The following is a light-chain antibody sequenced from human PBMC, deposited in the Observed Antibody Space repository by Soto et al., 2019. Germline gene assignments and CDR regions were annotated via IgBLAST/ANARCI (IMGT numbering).Light chain of an antibody. Sequence: EIVMTQSPATLSVSPGETATLSCRASQSVSSNLVWYQQKPGQAPRLLIYGASTRATGIPARFSGSGSGTEFTLTISSLQSEDVVVYYCQQYGNWLRTFGQGTKVEI. J-gene: IGKJ1*01. CDR1: QSVSSN. CDR3: QQYGNWLRT. CDR2: GAS. V-gene: IGKV3-15*01.